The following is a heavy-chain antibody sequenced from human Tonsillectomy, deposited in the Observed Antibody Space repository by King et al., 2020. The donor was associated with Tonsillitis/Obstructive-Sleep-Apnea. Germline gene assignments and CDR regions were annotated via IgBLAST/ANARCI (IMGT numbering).Heavy chain of an antibody. V-gene: IGHV3-30*15. J-gene: IGHJ3*01. CDR3: ARWWGDAFDV. Sequence: VQLVESGGGVVQPGRSLRLSCAASGFTFSTYSMHWVRQAPGKGLELVAIISYEGSDDSNADSVKGRFTISRDNSKNTLYLQMSSLRPEDTAVYYCARWWGDAFDVWGQGTMVTVSS. CDR2: ISYEGSDD. D-gene: IGHD2-15*01. CDR1: GFTFSTYS.